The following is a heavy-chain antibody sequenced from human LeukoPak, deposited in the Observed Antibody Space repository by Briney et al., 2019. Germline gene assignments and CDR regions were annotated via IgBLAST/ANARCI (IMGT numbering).Heavy chain of an antibody. CDR2: IIPIFGTA. D-gene: IGHD2-2*01. J-gene: IGHJ4*02. CDR3: AMGYCSSTSCFPLDY. Sequence: EASVKVSCKASGGTFSSYAISWVRQAPGQGLEWMGGIIPIFGTANYAQKFQGRVTITADKSTSTAYMELSSLRSEDTAVYYCAMGYCSSTSCFPLDYWGQGTLVTVSS. V-gene: IGHV1-69*06. CDR1: GGTFSSYA.